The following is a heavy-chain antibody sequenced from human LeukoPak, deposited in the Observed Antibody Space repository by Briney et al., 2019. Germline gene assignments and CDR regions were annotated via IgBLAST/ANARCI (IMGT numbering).Heavy chain of an antibody. V-gene: IGHV4-59*08. CDR2: IYSSGST. Sequence: SETLSLTRTVSGASINSYYWSWIRQPPGKGLEWIGYIYSSGSTNYNPSLKSRVTISVDTSKNQFSLKLSSVTAADTAVYYCARHSTYSSGWYGFWGQGTLVTVSS. D-gene: IGHD6-19*01. J-gene: IGHJ4*02. CDR1: GASINSYY. CDR3: ARHSTYSSGWYGF.